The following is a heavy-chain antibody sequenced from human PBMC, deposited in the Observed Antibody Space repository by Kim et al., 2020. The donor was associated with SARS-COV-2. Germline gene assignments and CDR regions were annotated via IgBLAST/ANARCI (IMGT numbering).Heavy chain of an antibody. D-gene: IGHD4-17*01. Sequence: QKFQGRVPMTRDTSTSTVYMELSSLRSEDTAVYYCARDWTTVTNGAGDYWGQGTLVTVSS. J-gene: IGHJ4*02. V-gene: IGHV1-46*01. CDR3: ARDWTTVTNGAGDY.